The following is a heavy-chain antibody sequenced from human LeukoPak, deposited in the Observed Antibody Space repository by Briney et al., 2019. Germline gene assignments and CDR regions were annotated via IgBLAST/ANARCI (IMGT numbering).Heavy chain of an antibody. V-gene: IGHV3-43*01. CDR3: AKDLDSSGYRPYFRH. Sequence: GGSLRLSCAASGFSFDEYTLHWVRQAPGKGLEWVSLISWDGGSRDYADSVKGRFTISRDNSKNSLYLQMNSLRTEDTALYYCAKDLDSSGYRPYFRHWGQGTLVTVSS. J-gene: IGHJ1*01. CDR2: ISWDGGSR. D-gene: IGHD3-22*01. CDR1: GFSFDEYT.